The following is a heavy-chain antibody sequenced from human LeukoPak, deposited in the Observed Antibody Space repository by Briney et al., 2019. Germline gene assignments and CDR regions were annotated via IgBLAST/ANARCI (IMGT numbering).Heavy chain of an antibody. Sequence: ASVKVSCKASGYTFTSYAMHWVRQAPGQRLEWMGWINAGNGNTKYSQKFQGRVTITRDTSASTAYMELSSLRSEDTAVYYCASEVAAAGTTPFLHAFDIWGQGTMVTVSS. CDR1: GYTFTSYA. CDR2: INAGNGNT. J-gene: IGHJ3*02. D-gene: IGHD6-13*01. CDR3: ASEVAAAGTTPFLHAFDI. V-gene: IGHV1-3*01.